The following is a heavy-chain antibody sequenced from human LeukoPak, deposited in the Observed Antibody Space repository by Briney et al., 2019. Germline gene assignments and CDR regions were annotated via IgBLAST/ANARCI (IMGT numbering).Heavy chain of an antibody. CDR3: ARETWIQLWLQDY. CDR2: IYYSGST. CDR1: GGSISSYY. D-gene: IGHD5-18*01. V-gene: IGHV4-59*01. J-gene: IGHJ4*02. Sequence: SETLSLTCTVSGGSISSYYWSWIRQPPGKGLEWIGYIYYSGSTNYNPSLKSRVTISVDTSKNQFSLKLSSVTAADTAVYYCARETWIQLWLQDYWGQGTLVTVSS.